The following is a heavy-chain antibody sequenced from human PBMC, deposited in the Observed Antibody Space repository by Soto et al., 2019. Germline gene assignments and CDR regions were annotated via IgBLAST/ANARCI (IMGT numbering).Heavy chain of an antibody. J-gene: IGHJ6*02. CDR1: GAPITTTKW. Sequence: QVQLQESGPGLVKPSETLSLTCTVSGAPITTTKWWAWVRLPPGKGLEWIGELSRGDERSSNPSLEGRFTMSLDKSINHFSLKLTSVTAADPAIYSCATHTISYTWGVWGRGTSVTVSS. V-gene: IGHV4-4*02. D-gene: IGHD3-16*01. CDR2: LSRGDER. CDR3: ATHTISYTWGV.